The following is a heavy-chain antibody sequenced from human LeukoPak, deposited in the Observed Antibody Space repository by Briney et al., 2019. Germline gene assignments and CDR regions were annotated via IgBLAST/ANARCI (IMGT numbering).Heavy chain of an antibody. Sequence: GGSLRLSYVASGFTFSDYCMHWVRHGPEKGLEWVSRICPDGSVVNHADSVRGRFTTSRDNAKNTVFLQMNSLRGDDTAVYYCVRDLREADHWGLGTLVTVSS. CDR2: ICPDGSVV. D-gene: IGHD3-10*01. CDR1: GFTFSDYC. V-gene: IGHV3-74*01. CDR3: VRDLREADH. J-gene: IGHJ4*02.